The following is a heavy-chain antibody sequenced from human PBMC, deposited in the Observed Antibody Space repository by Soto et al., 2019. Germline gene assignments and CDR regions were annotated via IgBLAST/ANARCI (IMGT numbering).Heavy chain of an antibody. D-gene: IGHD3-16*02. CDR1: GFTFSSYW. V-gene: IGHV3-7*01. J-gene: IGHJ4*02. CDR2: IKQDGSEK. Sequence: GGSLRLSCAASGFTFSSYWMSWVRQAPGKGLEWVANIKQDGSEKYYVDSVKGRFTISRYNAKNSLYLQMNSLRAEDTSVYYCARGRRLGELSLYYFDYWGQGTLVTVSS. CDR3: ARGRRLGELSLYYFDY.